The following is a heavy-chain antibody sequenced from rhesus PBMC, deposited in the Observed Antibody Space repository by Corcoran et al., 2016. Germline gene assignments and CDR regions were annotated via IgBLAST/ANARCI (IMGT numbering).Heavy chain of an antibody. V-gene: IGHV1S2*01. CDR2: INPYNGNP. D-gene: IGHD3-16*01. J-gene: IGHJ5-1*01. Sequence: QVQLVQSGAEVKKPGSSVKVSCKASGYTFTDYYMHWVRQAPRQGLEWMGWINPYNGNPKEAQKGQGRVTMTRETSTSTAYMELSSLRSEDTAVYYCARDHGYYSGSYPHVWGPGVLVTVSS. CDR3: ARDHGYYSGSYPHV. CDR1: GYTFTDYY.